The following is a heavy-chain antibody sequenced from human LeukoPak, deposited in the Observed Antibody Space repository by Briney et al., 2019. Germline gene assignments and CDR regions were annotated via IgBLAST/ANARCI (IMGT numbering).Heavy chain of an antibody. CDR3: ARSRIAAAAPPEY. V-gene: IGHV4-34*01. J-gene: IGHJ4*02. Sequence: SGTLSLTCAVYGGSLSGYYCSWIRHPPGKGLEWIGEIKHSGSTNYNPSLKSRVTISVDTSKNQFSLKLSSVTAADTAVYYCARSRIAAAAPPEYWGQGTLVTVSS. CDR2: IKHSGST. D-gene: IGHD6-13*01. CDR1: GGSLSGYY.